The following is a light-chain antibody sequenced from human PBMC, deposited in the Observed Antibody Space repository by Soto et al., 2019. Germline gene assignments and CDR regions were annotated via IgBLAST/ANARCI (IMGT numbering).Light chain of an antibody. CDR1: QSISQS. Sequence: EVVLTQSPGTLSLSPGERATLSCRASQSISQSSAWYQQRPGQSPRLLIYDASRRATGIPDRFTGSGFGTDFTLTISRLAPEDLAVYYCQQYGGSPRTFGQGTKVDIK. J-gene: IGKJ1*01. V-gene: IGKV3-20*01. CDR3: QQYGGSPRT. CDR2: DAS.